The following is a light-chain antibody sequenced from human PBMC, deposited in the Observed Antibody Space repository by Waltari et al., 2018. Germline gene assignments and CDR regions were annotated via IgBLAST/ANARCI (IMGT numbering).Light chain of an antibody. CDR2: EVV. Sequence: QSALTQPASVSGSPGQSITISCTGTSSDVGGYDYVSWYRQHPGKAPKLIIYEVVNRPSGISDRFSASKSGNTASLTSSGLQPEDEADYYCSSFTSRNTLVFGIGTKVTVL. V-gene: IGLV2-14*01. CDR1: SSDVGGYDY. CDR3: SSFTSRNTLV. J-gene: IGLJ1*01.